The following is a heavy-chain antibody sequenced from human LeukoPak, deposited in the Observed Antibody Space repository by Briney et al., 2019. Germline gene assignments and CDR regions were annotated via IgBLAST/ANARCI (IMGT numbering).Heavy chain of an antibody. D-gene: IGHD3-3*01. J-gene: IGHJ6*03. Sequence: GASVKVSCKASGYTFTSYDINWVRQATGQGLEWMGWMNPNSGNTGYAQKFQGRVTMTRNTSISTAYMELSSLRSEDTAVYYCARLQYDFWSGYSGYMDVWGKGTTVTVSS. CDR1: GYTFTSYD. CDR2: MNPNSGNT. V-gene: IGHV1-8*01. CDR3: ARLQYDFWSGYSGYMDV.